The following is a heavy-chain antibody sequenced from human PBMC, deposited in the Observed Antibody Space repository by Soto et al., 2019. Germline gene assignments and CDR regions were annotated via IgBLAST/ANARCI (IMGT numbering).Heavy chain of an antibody. Sequence: PGGSLRLSCAAAGFTISDYYMDWVRQAPGMGLEWVARTRNKVNSYTTEYAASVKGRFTISRGGSENSVYLLMNSLKTEDTAVYYCARGGRTYWRYFDSWGQGTLVTVSS. D-gene: IGHD1-26*01. CDR3: ARGGRTYWRYFDS. CDR1: GFTISDYY. CDR2: TRNKVNSYTT. V-gene: IGHV3-72*01. J-gene: IGHJ4*02.